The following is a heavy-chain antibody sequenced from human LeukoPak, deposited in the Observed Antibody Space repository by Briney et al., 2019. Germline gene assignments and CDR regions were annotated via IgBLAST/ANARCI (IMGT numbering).Heavy chain of an antibody. CDR3: ARSSLRAMVRGVMGY. Sequence: PSETLSLTCTVSGGSISSYYWSWIRQPAGKGLEWIGRIYTSGSTNYNPSLKSRVTISVDRSKNQFSLKMSSVTAADTAVYYWARSSLRAMVRGVMGYWGQGTLVTVSS. J-gene: IGHJ4*02. CDR1: GGSISSYY. V-gene: IGHV4-4*07. CDR2: IYTSGST. D-gene: IGHD3-10*01.